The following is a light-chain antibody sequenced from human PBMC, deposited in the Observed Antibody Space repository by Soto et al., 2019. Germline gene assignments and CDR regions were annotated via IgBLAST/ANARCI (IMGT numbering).Light chain of an antibody. CDR1: SSDVGGYNY. V-gene: IGLV2-14*01. Sequence: QSALTQPASVSGSPGQSITISCTGTSSDVGGYNYVSWYQQHPGKAPKLMIYEVSYRPSGVSNRFSGSKSGNTASLTISGLQAEDEADYSCNSYTSSSTQVFGGGTKLTVL. J-gene: IGLJ3*02. CDR2: EVS. CDR3: NSYTSSSTQV.